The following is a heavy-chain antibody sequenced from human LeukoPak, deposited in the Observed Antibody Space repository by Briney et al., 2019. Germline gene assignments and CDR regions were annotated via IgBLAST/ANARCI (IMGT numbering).Heavy chain of an antibody. CDR2: ISGSGGST. Sequence: GSLRLSCAASGFTFSSYAMSWVRQAPGKGLEWVSAISGSGGSTYYADSVKGRFTISRDNSKNTLYLQMNSLRAEDTAVYYCARGEPDFWSGYPFDYWGQGTLVTVSS. J-gene: IGHJ4*02. CDR1: GFTFSSYA. D-gene: IGHD3-3*01. CDR3: ARGEPDFWSGYPFDY. V-gene: IGHV3-23*01.